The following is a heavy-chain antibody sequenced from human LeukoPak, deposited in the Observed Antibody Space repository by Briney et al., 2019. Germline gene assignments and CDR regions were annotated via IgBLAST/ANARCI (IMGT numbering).Heavy chain of an antibody. CDR3: EGAWS. D-gene: IGHD6-19*01. CDR2: INQDGSKK. V-gene: IGHV3-7*01. CDR1: GFTFSTYL. Sequence: GGSLRLSCAASGFTFSTYLMNWVRQTPGKRLEWVASINQDGSKKNYVDSVKGGFTISRDNAKDSLYLQMNSLRAEDTAVYYCEGAWSWGQGTLVTVSS. J-gene: IGHJ5*02.